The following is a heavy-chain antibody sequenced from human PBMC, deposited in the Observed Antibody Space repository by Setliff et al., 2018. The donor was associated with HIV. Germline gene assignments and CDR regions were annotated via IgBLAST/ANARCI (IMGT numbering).Heavy chain of an antibody. J-gene: IGHJ3*02. CDR1: GVSTISSSSSYY. V-gene: IGHV4-39*02. CDR2: ISHSGIT. Sequence: SETLSLTCIVSGVSTISSSSSYYWGWIRQPPGKGLEWIGYISHSGITYYNPSLKSRVTISVDTSKNHFSLRLSSVTAADTAVYYCATRGNDILTPHAFHIWGQGTRVTVSS. D-gene: IGHD3-9*01. CDR3: ATRGNDILTPHAFHI.